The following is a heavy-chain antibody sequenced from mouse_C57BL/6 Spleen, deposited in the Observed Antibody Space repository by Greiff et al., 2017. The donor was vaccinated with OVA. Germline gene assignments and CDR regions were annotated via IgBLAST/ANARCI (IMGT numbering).Heavy chain of an antibody. CDR3: ARHPYDGTYYFDY. D-gene: IGHD2-3*01. J-gene: IGHJ2*01. V-gene: IGHV5-6*01. CDR1: GFTFSSYG. CDR2: ISSGGSYT. Sequence: EVMLVESGGDLVKPGGSLKLSCAASGFTFSSYGMSWVRQTPDKRLEWVATISSGGSYTYYPDSVKGRFTISRDYAKNTLYLQMSSLKSEDTAMYYCARHPYDGTYYFDYWGQGTTLTVSS.